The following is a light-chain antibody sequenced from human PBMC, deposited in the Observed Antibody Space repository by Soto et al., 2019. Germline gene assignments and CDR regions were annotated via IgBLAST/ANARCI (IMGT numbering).Light chain of an antibody. CDR1: SSDVGGYNY. CDR3: CASTSRSTHVF. J-gene: IGLJ2*01. CDR2: DVS. Sequence: QSALTQPASVSGSPGQSITISCTGTSSDVGGYNYVSWYQQHPGKAPKLLIYDVSNRPSGVSNGFSGYKSGNTASLTISGRHAADAPDYYCCASTSRSTHVFFGGGTKLTVL. V-gene: IGLV2-14*01.